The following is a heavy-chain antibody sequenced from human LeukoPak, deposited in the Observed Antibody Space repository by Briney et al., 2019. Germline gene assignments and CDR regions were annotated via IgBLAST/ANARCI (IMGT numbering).Heavy chain of an antibody. CDR3: AIPRGYSGYDAFDI. Sequence: PSETLSLTCTVSGGSISSYYWSWIRQPPGKGLEWIGYIYYSGSTNYNPSLKSRVTISVDTSKNQFSLKLSSVTAADTAVYYCAIPRGYSGYDAFDIWGQGTMVTVSS. D-gene: IGHD5-12*01. CDR1: GGSISSYY. V-gene: IGHV4-59*01. CDR2: IYYSGST. J-gene: IGHJ3*02.